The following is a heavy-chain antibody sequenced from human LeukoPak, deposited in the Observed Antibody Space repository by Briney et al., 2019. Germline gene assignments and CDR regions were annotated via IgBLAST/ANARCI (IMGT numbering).Heavy chain of an antibody. V-gene: IGHV4-59*01. CDR3: ARGRTFDN. J-gene: IGHJ4*02. Sequence: SETLSLTCTASGGSISSSYWSWIRQAPGKGLEWFGNIYDRGSTKYNPSLKSRVTISVDTSKNQCSLRLSSVTAADTAVYYCARGRTFDNWGQGTLVTVSS. CDR1: GGSISSSY. CDR2: IYDRGST.